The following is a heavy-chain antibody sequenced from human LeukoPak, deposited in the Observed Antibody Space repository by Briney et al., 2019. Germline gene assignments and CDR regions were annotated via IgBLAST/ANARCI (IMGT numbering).Heavy chain of an antibody. V-gene: IGHV4-59*01. Sequence: SETLSLPCTVSGGSISSYYWSWIRQPPGKGLEWIGNIYYSGSTNYNPSLKSRVTISVDTSKNQFSLKLSSVTAADTAVYYCTRGSIAYYYMDAWGKGTTVTISS. CDR2: IYYSGST. D-gene: IGHD3-22*01. J-gene: IGHJ6*03. CDR1: GGSISSYY. CDR3: TRGSIAYYYMDA.